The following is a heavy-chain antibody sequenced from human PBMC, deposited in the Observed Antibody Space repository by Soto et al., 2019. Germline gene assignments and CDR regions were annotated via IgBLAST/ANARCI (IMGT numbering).Heavy chain of an antibody. V-gene: IGHV1-3*01. D-gene: IGHD2-2*01. Sequence: ASVKVSCKASAYTFTIYAMHWVRQAPGQRLEWMGWINAGNGNTKYSQKFQGRVTITRDTSASTAYMELSSLRSEDTAVYYCARDKGYQLLVNWFDPWGQGTLVTVSS. CDR3: ARDKGYQLLVNWFDP. CDR2: INAGNGNT. J-gene: IGHJ5*02. CDR1: AYTFTIYA.